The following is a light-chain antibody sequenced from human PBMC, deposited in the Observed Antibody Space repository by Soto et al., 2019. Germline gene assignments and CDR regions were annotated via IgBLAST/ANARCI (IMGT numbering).Light chain of an antibody. CDR2: KAS. CDR1: QSISSW. V-gene: IGKV1-5*03. J-gene: IGKJ4*01. CDR3: PQYNSSPLT. Sequence: DIQMTQSPSTLSASVGDRVTITCRASQSISSWLAWYQQKPGKAPKLLIYKASSLESGVPSRFSGSGSGTESTLTLTTPQPYEFATNHCPQYNSSPLTCSRGTKAEIK.